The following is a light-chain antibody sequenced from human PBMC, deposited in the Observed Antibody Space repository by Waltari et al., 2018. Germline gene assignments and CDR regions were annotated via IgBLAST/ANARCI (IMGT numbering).Light chain of an antibody. CDR3: LQYKSYPYT. V-gene: IGKV1-12*01. CDR2: GAS. J-gene: IGKJ2*01. CDR1: QSISNW. Sequence: DIQMTQSPSSVSAFVGDRVTITCRASQSISNWLAWYQQKPGKAPKILIYGASDLHSGVPSRFRGSGAVTDFTLTISSLQAEDFATYYCLQYKSYPYTFGQGTKLEI.